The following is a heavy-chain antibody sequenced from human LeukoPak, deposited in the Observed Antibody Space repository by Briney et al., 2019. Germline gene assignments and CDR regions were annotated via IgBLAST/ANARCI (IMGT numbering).Heavy chain of an antibody. D-gene: IGHD5-18*01. V-gene: IGHV3-30*03. J-gene: IGHJ4*02. CDR3: ARVRYVDTAMVPFDY. CDR2: ISYDGSNK. CDR1: GFTFSTYG. Sequence: GGSLRLSCAASGFTFSTYGMHWVRQAPGKGLEWVAVISYDGSNKYYADSVKGRFTISRDNSKNTLYLQMNSLRAEDTAVYYCARVRYVDTAMVPFDYWGQGTLVTVSS.